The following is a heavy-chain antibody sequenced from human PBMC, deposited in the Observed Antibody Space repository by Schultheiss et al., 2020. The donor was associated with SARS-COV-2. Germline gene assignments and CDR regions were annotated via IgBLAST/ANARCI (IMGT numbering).Heavy chain of an antibody. CDR1: GFTFSSYG. D-gene: IGHD3-22*01. V-gene: IGHV3-33*01. CDR2: IWYDGSNK. J-gene: IGHJ4*02. Sequence: GGSLRLSCAASGFTFSSYGMHWVRQAPGKGLEWVAVIWYDGSNKYYADSVKGRFTISRDNSKNTLYLQMNSLRAEDTAVYYCAREIGVVAPGYWGQGTLVTVSS. CDR3: AREIGVVAPGY.